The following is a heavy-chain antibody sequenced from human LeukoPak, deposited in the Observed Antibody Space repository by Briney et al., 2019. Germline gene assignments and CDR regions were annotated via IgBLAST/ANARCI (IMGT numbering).Heavy chain of an antibody. D-gene: IGHD3-3*01. CDR1: GFTFSSYS. Sequence: GGSLRLSCAASGFTFSSYSMNWVRQAPGKGLEWVSSISSSSSYIYYADSVKGRFTISRDNAKNSLYLQMNSLRAEDTAVYYCAGRLRDFWSGPMGGYFDYWGQGTLVTVSS. V-gene: IGHV3-21*01. J-gene: IGHJ4*02. CDR2: ISSSSSYI. CDR3: AGRLRDFWSGPMGGYFDY.